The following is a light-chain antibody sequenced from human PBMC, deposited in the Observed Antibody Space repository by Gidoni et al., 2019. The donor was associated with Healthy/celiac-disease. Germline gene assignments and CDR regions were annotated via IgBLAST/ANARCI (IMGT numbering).Light chain of an antibody. CDR3: QQYNSYSVT. CDR1: QSISSW. J-gene: IGKJ1*01. CDR2: DAS. V-gene: IGKV1-5*01. Sequence: DIQMTQPPSTRSASVGDRVTITCRASQSISSWLAWYQQKPGKAPKLLIYDASSLESGVPSRFSGSGSGTEFTLTISSLQPDDFATYYCQQYNSYSVTFGQGTKVEIK.